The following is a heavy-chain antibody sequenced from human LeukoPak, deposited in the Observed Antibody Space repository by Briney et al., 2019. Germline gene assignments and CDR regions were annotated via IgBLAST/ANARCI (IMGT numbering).Heavy chain of an antibody. V-gene: IGHV3-11*01. CDR1: GYTFSDYY. D-gene: IGHD3-10*01. CDR2: ISSSGSTI. J-gene: IGHJ5*02. CDR3: ARAGEPYYYGSGSLNWFDP. Sequence: GGSLRLSCAASGYTFSDYYMSWIRQAPGKGLEWVSYISSSGSTIYYADSVKGRFTISRDNAKNSLYLQMNSLRAEDTAVYYCARAGEPYYYGSGSLNWFDPWGQGTLVTVSS.